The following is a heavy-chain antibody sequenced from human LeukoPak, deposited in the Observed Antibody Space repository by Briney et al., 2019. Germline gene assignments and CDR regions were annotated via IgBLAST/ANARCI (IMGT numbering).Heavy chain of an antibody. D-gene: IGHD6-19*01. J-gene: IGHJ1*01. CDR3: ARDAFYSSGPVSYFQH. Sequence: GGSLRLSCAASGFTFSSYWMSWVREAPGKGLEWVANIKQDGSEKYYVDSVKGRFTISRDNAKNSLYLQMNSLRAEDTAEYYCARDAFYSSGPVSYFQHWGQGTLVTVSS. CDR1: GFTFSSYW. V-gene: IGHV3-7*01. CDR2: IKQDGSEK.